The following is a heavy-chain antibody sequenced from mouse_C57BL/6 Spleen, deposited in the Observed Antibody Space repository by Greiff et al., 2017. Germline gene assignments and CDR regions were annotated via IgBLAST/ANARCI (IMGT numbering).Heavy chain of an antibody. CDR1: GYTFTSYW. J-gene: IGHJ2*01. V-gene: IGHV1-69*01. Sequence: QVQLQQPGAELVKPGASVKLSCKASGYTFTSYWMHWVKQRPGQGLEWIGEIDPSDSYTNYNQKFKGKSTLTVDKSSSTAYMQLSSLTSEDSAVYYCARSDTTVVATDFDYWGQGTTLTVSS. CDR3: ARSDTTVVATDFDY. D-gene: IGHD1-1*01. CDR2: IDPSDSYT.